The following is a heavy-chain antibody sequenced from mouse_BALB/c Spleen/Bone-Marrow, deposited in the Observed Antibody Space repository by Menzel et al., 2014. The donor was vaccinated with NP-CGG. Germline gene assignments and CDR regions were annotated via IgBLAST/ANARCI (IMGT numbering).Heavy chain of an antibody. CDR1: GFTFTDYY. Sequence: EVQGVESGGGLVQPGGSLRLSCATSGFTFTDYYMNWVRQPPGKALEWLGFIRNKANGYTTEYSASVKGRFTVSRDNSQNIRYHQMNSLRAWGSAAYYLARDQGRVLFDYWGQGTPLTGSS. J-gene: IGHJ2*01. CDR2: IRNKANGYTT. CDR3: ARDQGRVLFDY. V-gene: IGHV7-3*02.